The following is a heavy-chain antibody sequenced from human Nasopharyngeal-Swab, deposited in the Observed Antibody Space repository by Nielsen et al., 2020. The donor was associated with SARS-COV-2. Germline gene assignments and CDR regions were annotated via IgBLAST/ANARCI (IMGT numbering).Heavy chain of an antibody. D-gene: IGHD6-13*01. Sequence: WVRQAPGQGLEWMGLINPSGGGTSYAQKFQGRVTMTRDTSTSTVYMELSSLTSEDTAVYYCARDLKVAAGSQFDYWGQGTLVTGSS. CDR2: INPSGGGT. CDR3: ARDLKVAAGSQFDY. V-gene: IGHV1-46*01. J-gene: IGHJ4*02.